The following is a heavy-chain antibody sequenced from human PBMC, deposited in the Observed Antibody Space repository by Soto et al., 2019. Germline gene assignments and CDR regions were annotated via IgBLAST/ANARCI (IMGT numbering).Heavy chain of an antibody. V-gene: IGHV2-5*08. Sequence: TLSLTCTVSGDSISSYCWSWIRQPPGKALEWLALIYWDDNKRYSPSLRSRLTITKDTSKNQVFLTMTNMDPVDTATYYCIQSRCGGDCLQSYASYYYYGMDVWGQGTTVT. CDR2: IYWDDNK. J-gene: IGHJ6*02. D-gene: IGHD2-21*02. CDR3: IQSRCGGDCLQSYASYYYYGMDV. CDR1: GDSISSYCW.